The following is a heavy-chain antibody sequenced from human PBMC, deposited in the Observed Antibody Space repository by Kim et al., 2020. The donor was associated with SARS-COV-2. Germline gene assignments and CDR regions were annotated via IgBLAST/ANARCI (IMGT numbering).Heavy chain of an antibody. Sequence: GGSLRLSCAASGFTFSSYSMNWVRQAPGKGLEWVSSISSSSSYIYYADSVKGRFTISRDNAKNSLYLQMNSLRAEDTAVYYCARAGGQDYDFWSGYYLYGISNWFDPWGQGTLVTVSS. CDR2: ISSSSSYI. CDR3: ARAGGQDYDFWSGYYLYGISNWFDP. CDR1: GFTFSSYS. V-gene: IGHV3-21*01. D-gene: IGHD3-3*01. J-gene: IGHJ5*02.